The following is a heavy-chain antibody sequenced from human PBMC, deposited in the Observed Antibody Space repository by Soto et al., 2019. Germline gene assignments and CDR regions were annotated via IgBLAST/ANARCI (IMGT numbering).Heavy chain of an antibody. J-gene: IGHJ6*02. CDR1: GGSISSYY. V-gene: IGHV4-59*01. D-gene: IGHD1-26*01. CDR2: IYYSGST. CDR3: ARNSGSYSNAYYGMDV. Sequence: SETLSLTCSVSGGSISSYYWSLIRQPPGKGLEWIGYIYYSGSTNYNPSLKSRVTISVDTSKNQFSLKLSSVTAADTAVYYCARNSGSYSNAYYGMDVWGQGTTVTVSS.